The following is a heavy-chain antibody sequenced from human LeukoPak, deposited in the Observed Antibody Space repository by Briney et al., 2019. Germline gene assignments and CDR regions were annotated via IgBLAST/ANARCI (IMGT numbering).Heavy chain of an antibody. CDR1: GFSISTHY. CDR2: IYYTGST. V-gene: IGHV4-59*11. J-gene: IGHJ4*02. Sequence: SETLSLTCTVSGFSISTHYWSWLRQPPGKGLEWIGYIYYTGSTNYNPSLKSRVTMAIDTSKNQFSLELTFVSAADTAVYYCARAQYASGSFFDYWGQGTLATVSS. D-gene: IGHD3-10*01. CDR3: ARAQYASGSFFDY.